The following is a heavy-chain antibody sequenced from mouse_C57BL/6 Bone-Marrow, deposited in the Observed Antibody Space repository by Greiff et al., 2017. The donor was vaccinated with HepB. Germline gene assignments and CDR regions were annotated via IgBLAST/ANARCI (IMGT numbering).Heavy chain of an antibody. CDR2: INPSNGGT. CDR1: GYTFTSYW. V-gene: IGHV1-53*01. D-gene: IGHD2-2*01. Sequence: QVQLQQSGTELVKPGASVKLSCKASGYTFTSYWMHWVKQRPGQGLEWIGNINPSNGGTNYNEKFKSKATLTVDKSSSTAYMQLSSLTSEDSAVYYCASGDSMVTPYYFDYWGQGTTLTVSS. CDR3: ASGDSMVTPYYFDY. J-gene: IGHJ2*01.